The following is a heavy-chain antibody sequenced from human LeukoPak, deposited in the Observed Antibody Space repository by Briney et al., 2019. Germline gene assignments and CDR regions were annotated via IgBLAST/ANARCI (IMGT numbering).Heavy chain of an antibody. V-gene: IGHV4-59*01. J-gene: IGHJ5*02. CDR2: IYYSGST. D-gene: IGHD3-22*01. CDR1: GGSISSYY. CDR3: ARHRYYYDGSGYYYQP. Sequence: SETLSLTCTVSGGSISSYYWSWIRQPPGKGLEWIGYIYYSGSTNYNPSLKSRVTISVDTSKNQFSLKLNSVTAADTAVYYCARHRYYYDGSGYYYQPWGQGTLVTVSS.